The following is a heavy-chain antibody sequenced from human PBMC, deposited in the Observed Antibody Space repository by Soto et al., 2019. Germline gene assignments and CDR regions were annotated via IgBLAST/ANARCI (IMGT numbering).Heavy chain of an antibody. V-gene: IGHV1-18*01. CDR2: ISAYNGNT. CDR1: GYTFTSYG. Sequence: ASVKVSCKASGYTFTSYGISWVRQAPGQGLEWMGWISAYNGNTNYAQKLQGRVTMTTDTSTSTAYMELRSLRSDDTAVYYCASFPLLMVGSYAPPQNGFDPWGQGTLVTVSS. CDR3: ASFPLLMVGSYAPPQNGFDP. D-gene: IGHD1-26*01. J-gene: IGHJ5*02.